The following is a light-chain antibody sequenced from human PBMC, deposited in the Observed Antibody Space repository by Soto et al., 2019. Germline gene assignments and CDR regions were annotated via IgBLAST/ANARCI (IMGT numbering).Light chain of an antibody. CDR2: GAS. CDR3: QQYSLSPPT. Sequence: VWTQRPGTLSFSPGERSTLACGVSQSVSSNYLAWYQQKPGQAPRLLIYGASSRATGIPDRFSGSGSGTDFTLSISRLEPEDFAVYYCQQYSLSPPTFGQGTRLEIK. CDR1: QSVSSNY. V-gene: IGKV3-20*01. J-gene: IGKJ5*01.